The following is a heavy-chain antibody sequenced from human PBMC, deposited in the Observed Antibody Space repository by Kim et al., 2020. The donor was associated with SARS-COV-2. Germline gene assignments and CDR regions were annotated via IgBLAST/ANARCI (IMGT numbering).Heavy chain of an antibody. D-gene: IGHD6-13*01. J-gene: IGHJ4*02. V-gene: IGHV3-23*01. Sequence: DSVKGRFTISRDNSKNTLYLQMNSLRAEDTAVYYCAKGRGYSSSWNQFDYWGQGTLVTVSS. CDR3: AKGRGYSSSWNQFDY.